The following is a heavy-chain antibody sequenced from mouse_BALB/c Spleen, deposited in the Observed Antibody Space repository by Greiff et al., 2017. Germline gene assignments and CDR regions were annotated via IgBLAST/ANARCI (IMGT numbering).Heavy chain of an antibody. CDR3: ARKDYYGSSSYFVN. J-gene: IGHJ2*01. CDR2: ISSGGSYT. Sequence: EVHLVESGGDLVKPGGSLKLSCAASGFTFSSYGMSWVRQTPDKRLEWVATISSGGSYTYYPDSVKGRFTISRDNAKNTLYLQMSSLKSEDTAMYYCARKDYYGSSSYFVNRGQGTTLTDSP. CDR1: GFTFSSYG. V-gene: IGHV5-6*01. D-gene: IGHD1-1*01.